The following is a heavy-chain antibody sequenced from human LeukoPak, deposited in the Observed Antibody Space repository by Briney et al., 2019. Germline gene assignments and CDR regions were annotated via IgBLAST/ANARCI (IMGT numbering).Heavy chain of an antibody. J-gene: IGHJ4*02. CDR1: GGSFSGYY. CDR3: AIFPVGIAAAGTLY. CDR2: INHRGST. Sequence: SETLSLTCAVYGGSFSGYYWSWIRQPPGKGLEWIGEINHRGSTKYNTSLKSRVTISVDTSQNQFSLKLSSVTAADTAVYYCAIFPVGIAAAGTLYWGQGTLVTVSS. D-gene: IGHD6-13*01. V-gene: IGHV4-34*01.